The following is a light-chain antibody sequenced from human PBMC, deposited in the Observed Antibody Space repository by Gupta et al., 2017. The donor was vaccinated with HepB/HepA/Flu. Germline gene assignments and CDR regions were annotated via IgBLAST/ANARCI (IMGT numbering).Light chain of an antibody. CDR3: QHQRFSSVP. V-gene: IGKV3-20*01. J-gene: IGKJ1*01. Sequence: EIVLTQSPGTLSLSPGERATLSCRASQSLSSNSLAWYLQRPGQAPRLLIYGASSRASGIPDRFSGSGSGTEFTLTITRREPEDFAVYYCQHQRFSSVPFGQGTQVDIK. CDR1: QSLSSNS. CDR2: GAS.